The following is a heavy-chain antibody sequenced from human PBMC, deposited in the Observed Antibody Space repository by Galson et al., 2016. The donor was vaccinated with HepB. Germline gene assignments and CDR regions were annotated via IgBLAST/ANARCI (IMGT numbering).Heavy chain of an antibody. V-gene: IGHV1-69*04. J-gene: IGHJ6*02. CDR1: GGTFSSYA. Sequence: SVKVSCKASGGTFSSYAFSWVRQAPGQGLEWMGRSVPILGMANYAQKFQGGVTITADKSTSTVYMELSSLRSEDTAMYYCARDAVAVAGTLHFYFYGMDVWGQGTTVTVSS. CDR2: SVPILGMA. D-gene: IGHD6-19*01. CDR3: ARDAVAVAGTLHFYFYGMDV.